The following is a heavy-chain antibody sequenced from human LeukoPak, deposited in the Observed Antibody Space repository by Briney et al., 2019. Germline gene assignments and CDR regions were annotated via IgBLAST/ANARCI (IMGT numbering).Heavy chain of an antibody. V-gene: IGHV3-74*01. J-gene: IGHJ4*02. CDR1: GFTFSSYW. Sequence: GGSLRLSCAASGFTFSSYWMHWVRQAPGKGLVWVSRINSDGSSTSYADSVKGRFTFSRDNAKNTLYLQMNSLRAEDTAVYYCASRYYDFWSGYYQCWGQGTLVTVSS. CDR2: INSDGSST. CDR3: ASRYYDFWSGYYQC. D-gene: IGHD3-3*01.